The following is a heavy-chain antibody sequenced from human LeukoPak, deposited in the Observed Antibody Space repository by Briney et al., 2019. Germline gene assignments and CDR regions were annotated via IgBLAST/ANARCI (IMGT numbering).Heavy chain of an antibody. D-gene: IGHD5-12*01. CDR1: GGSFSGYY. V-gene: IGHV4-34*01. CDR3: AGVKEYRAYNPSSSFAY. Sequence: SETLSLTCAVYGGSFSGYYWSWIRQPPGKGLEWIGEINHSGSTNYNPSLKSRVTISVDTSKNQFSLKLSSVTAADTAVYYCAGVKEYRAYNPSSSFAYGGREPLAPFSS. CDR2: INHSGST. J-gene: IGHJ4*02.